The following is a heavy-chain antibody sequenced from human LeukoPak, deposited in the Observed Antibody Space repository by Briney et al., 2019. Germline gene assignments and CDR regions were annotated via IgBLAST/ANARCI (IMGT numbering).Heavy chain of an antibody. CDR2: IYYSGST. Sequence: PSETLSLTCTVSGGSISSSSYYWGWIRQPPGKGLEWIGSIYYSGSTYYNPSLKSRVTISVDTSKNQFSLKLSSVTAADTAVYYCARERASGYCSGGGCYGYFDYWGQGTLVIVSS. CDR3: ARERASGYCSGGGCYGYFDY. J-gene: IGHJ4*02. V-gene: IGHV4-39*02. CDR1: GGSISSSSYY. D-gene: IGHD2-15*01.